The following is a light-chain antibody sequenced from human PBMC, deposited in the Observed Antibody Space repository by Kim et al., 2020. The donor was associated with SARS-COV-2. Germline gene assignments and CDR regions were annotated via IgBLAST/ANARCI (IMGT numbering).Light chain of an antibody. V-gene: IGKV3-15*01. CDR1: QRFSSN. CDR3: QQYNNWPPWT. Sequence: SQWEMATLSCRASQRFSSNLAWYQQKPGQAPRLLIYGASTRATGIPARFSGSGSGTEFTLTISSLQSEDFAVYYCQQYNNWPPWTFGQGTKVDIK. CDR2: GAS. J-gene: IGKJ1*01.